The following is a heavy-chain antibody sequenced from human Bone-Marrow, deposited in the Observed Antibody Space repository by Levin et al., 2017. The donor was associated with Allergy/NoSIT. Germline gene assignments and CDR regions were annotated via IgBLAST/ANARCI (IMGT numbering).Heavy chain of an antibody. D-gene: IGHD4-17*01. CDR3: TRESTVTPIDAFDI. J-gene: IGHJ3*02. CDR2: IRSKAYGGTT. CDR1: GFTFGDYA. Sequence: GESLKISCTASGFTFGDYAMSWFRQAPGKGLEWVGFIRSKAYGGTTEYAASVKGRFTISRDDSKSIAYLQMNSLKTEDTSVYYCTRESTVTPIDAFDIWGQGTMVTVSS. V-gene: IGHV3-49*03.